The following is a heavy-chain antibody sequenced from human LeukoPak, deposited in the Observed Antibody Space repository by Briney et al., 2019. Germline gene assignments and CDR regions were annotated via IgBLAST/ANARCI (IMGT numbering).Heavy chain of an antibody. J-gene: IGHJ6*04. CDR3: ARDPGVRGVIPHYYYYGMDV. CDR1: GGSISSYY. D-gene: IGHD3-10*01. V-gene: IGHV4-59*01. CDR2: IYYSGST. Sequence: SETLSLTCTVSGGSISSYYWSWIRQPPGKGLAWIGYIYYSGSTNYNPSLKSQVTISVGTSKNQFSLKLSSVTAADTAVYYCARDPGVRGVIPHYYYYGMDVWGKGTTVTVSS.